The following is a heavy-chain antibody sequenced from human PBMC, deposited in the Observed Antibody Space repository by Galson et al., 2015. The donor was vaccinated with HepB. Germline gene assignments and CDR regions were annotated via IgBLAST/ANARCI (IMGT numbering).Heavy chain of an antibody. J-gene: IGHJ4*02. CDR3: ARDLEAVKYFDH. V-gene: IGHV3-33*05. CDR1: GFYFSVYG. CDR2: IAHDGTYQ. D-gene: IGHD2-21*01. Sequence: SLRLSCAASGFYFSVYGMHWLRQAPGKGPEWVAVIAHDGTYQKYADSVKGRFTISRDNSENTLYLQMNSLRGEDTAVYYCARDLEAVKYFDHWGQGILVTVSS.